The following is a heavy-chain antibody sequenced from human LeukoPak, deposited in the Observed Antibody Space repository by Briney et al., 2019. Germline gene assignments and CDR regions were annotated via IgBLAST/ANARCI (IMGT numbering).Heavy chain of an antibody. CDR1: GGSINSSDHY. V-gene: IGHV4-39*01. J-gene: IGHJ5*02. CDR3: ARGYSSSSSWFDP. D-gene: IGHD6-13*01. CDR2: KYYSGDT. Sequence: SETLSLTCTVSGGSINSSDHYWAWIRQPPGKGLEWIGSKYYSGDTYYSPSLKSRVTISVDTSRNKFALKLNSVTAADTAVYFCARGYSSSSSWFDPWGQGTLVTVSS.